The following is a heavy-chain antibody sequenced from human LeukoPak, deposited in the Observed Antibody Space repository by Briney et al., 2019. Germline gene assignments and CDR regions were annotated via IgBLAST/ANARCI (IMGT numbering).Heavy chain of an antibody. CDR2: IKKDGNDK. Sequence: PGGSLRLSCAASGFTFSNYWMTWVRQAPGKGLEWVANIKKDGNDKYYVDSAKGRFTISRDNSKNTLYLQTNSLRAEDTAVYYCARDLRRFAAYYFDYWGQGTLVTVSS. CDR3: ARDLRRFAAYYFDY. CDR1: GFTFSNYW. J-gene: IGHJ4*02. D-gene: IGHD5/OR15-5a*01. V-gene: IGHV3-7*01.